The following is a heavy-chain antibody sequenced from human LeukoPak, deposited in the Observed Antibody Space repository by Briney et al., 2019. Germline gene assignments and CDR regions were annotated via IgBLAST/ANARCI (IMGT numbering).Heavy chain of an antibody. CDR3: ARDPNYYDSSGYDY. Sequence: ASVKVSCKASGYTFTGYYMHWVRQAPGQGLEWMGWINPNSGGTNYEQKFQGRVTMTRDTSISTAYMELSRLRSDDTAVYYCARDPNYYDSSGYDYWGQGTLVTVSS. CDR1: GYTFTGYY. J-gene: IGHJ4*02. CDR2: INPNSGGT. V-gene: IGHV1-2*02. D-gene: IGHD3-22*01.